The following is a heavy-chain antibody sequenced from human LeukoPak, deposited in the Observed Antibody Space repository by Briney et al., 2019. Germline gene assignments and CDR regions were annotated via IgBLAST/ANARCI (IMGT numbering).Heavy chain of an antibody. CDR3: ARKGYEWERRVDAFDI. CDR2: IYHSGST. CDR1: GGSIISSIYS. J-gene: IGHJ3*02. D-gene: IGHD1-26*01. Sequence: PSETLSLTCSVSGGSIISSIYSWGWIRQPPGKGLEWIGSIYHSGSTYYNPSLKSRVTISVDTSKNQFSLKLSSVTAADTAVYYCARKGYEWERRVDAFDIWGQGTMVTVSS. V-gene: IGHV4-39*07.